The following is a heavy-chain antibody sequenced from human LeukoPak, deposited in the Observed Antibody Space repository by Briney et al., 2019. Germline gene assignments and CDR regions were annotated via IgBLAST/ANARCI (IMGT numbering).Heavy chain of an antibody. CDR1: GYTFTSYG. J-gene: IGHJ4*02. Sequence: GASVKVSCRASGYTFTSYGISWVRQAPGQGLEWMGWISAYNGSTNYAQKLQGRVTMTTDTSTGTAYMELRSLRSDDTAVYYCARVQTYGSGSPWGQGTLVTVSS. V-gene: IGHV1-18*04. CDR2: ISAYNGST. D-gene: IGHD3-10*01. CDR3: ARVQTYGSGSP.